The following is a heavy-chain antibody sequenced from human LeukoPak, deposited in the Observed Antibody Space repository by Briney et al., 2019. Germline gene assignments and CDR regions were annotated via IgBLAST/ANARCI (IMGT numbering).Heavy chain of an antibody. CDR3: ARDLEGGWLATFDY. CDR2: ISAYNGNT. CDR1: GNTFTSYG. V-gene: IGHV1-18*01. Sequence: GASVKVSCKASGNTFTSYGISWVRQAPGQGLEWMGWISAYNGNTNYAQKLQGRITMTTDTSTSTAYMELRSLRSDDTAVYYCARDLEGGWLATFDYWGQGTLVTVSS. D-gene: IGHD6-19*01. J-gene: IGHJ4*02.